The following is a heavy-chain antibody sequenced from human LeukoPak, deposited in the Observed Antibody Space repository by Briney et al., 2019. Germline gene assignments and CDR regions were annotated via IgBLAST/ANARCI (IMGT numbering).Heavy chain of an antibody. Sequence: PGGSLRLSCAASGFTFSSYAMSWVRQAPGKGLEWVSAINDSGGSTYYADSVKGRFTISRDNSKNTLYLQMNSLRAEDTAVYYCAKDLLVAYYDILTGYDAFDIWGQGTMVTVSS. V-gene: IGHV3-23*01. CDR3: AKDLLVAYYDILTGYDAFDI. CDR1: GFTFSSYA. CDR2: INDSGGST. J-gene: IGHJ3*02. D-gene: IGHD3-9*01.